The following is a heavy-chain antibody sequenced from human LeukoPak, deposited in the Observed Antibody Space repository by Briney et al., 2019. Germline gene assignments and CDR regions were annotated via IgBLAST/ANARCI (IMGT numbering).Heavy chain of an antibody. CDR2: IYYSGST. J-gene: IGHJ6*03. Sequence: SETLSLTCTVSGGSISSYYWSWIRQPPGKGLEWIGYIYYSGSTNYNPSLKSRVTISVDTSKNQFSLKLSSVTAEDTAVYYCARAEQQLYYYYMDVWGKGTTVTVSS. D-gene: IGHD6-13*01. V-gene: IGHV4-59*01. CDR3: ARAEQQLYYYYMDV. CDR1: GGSISSYY.